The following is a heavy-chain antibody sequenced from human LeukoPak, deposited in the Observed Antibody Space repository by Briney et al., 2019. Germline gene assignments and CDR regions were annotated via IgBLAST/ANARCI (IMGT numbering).Heavy chain of an antibody. D-gene: IGHD6-19*01. V-gene: IGHV4-4*07. CDR3: ARAAEYSSGWYLFDY. J-gene: IGHJ4*02. CDR1: GSSISNYY. CDR2: IYTSGGT. Sequence: PSETLSLTCSVSGSSISNYYWTWIRQPAGKGLEWIGRIYTSGGTNYNPSLKTRFTMSVDTSKNQVSLKLSTVTAADTAMYYCARAAEYSSGWYLFDYWGQGILVTVSA.